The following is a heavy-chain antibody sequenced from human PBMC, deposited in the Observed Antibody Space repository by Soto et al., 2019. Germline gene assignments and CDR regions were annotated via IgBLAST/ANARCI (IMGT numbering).Heavy chain of an antibody. V-gene: IGHV1-18*01. D-gene: IGHD6-19*01. Sequence: GASVKVSCKASGYTFTSYGIIWVRQAPGQGLEWMGWISAYNGNTNYAQKLQGRVTMTTDTSTSTAYMELRSLRSDDTAVYYCARDPGRLAVAGFFDYWGQGTLVTVSS. CDR1: GYTFTSYG. CDR3: ARDPGRLAVAGFFDY. CDR2: ISAYNGNT. J-gene: IGHJ4*02.